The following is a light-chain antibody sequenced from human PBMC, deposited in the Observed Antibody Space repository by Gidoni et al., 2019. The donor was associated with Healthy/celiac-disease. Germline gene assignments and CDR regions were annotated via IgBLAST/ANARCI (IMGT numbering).Light chain of an antibody. CDR3: QQYYSTPPT. V-gene: IGKV4-1*01. CDR1: QSVLYSSNNKNF. J-gene: IGKJ4*01. Sequence: DIVVTQSTDSLAVSLGESATINCKSSQSVLYSSNNKNFLAWYQQKPGQPPKLLIYWASTRESGVPDRFSGSGSGTDFTLTISSLQAEDFAVFYCQQYYSTPPTFGGGTKVEIK. CDR2: WAS.